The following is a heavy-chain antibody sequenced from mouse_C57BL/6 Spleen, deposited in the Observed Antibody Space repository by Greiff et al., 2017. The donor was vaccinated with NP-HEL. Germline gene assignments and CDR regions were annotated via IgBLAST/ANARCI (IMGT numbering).Heavy chain of an antibody. CDR3: ARGYGNGCFDY. J-gene: IGHJ2*01. CDR2: ISYDGSN. CDR1: GYSITSGYY. Sequence: EVQLVESGPGLVKPSQSLSLTCSVTGYSITSGYYWNWIRQFPGNKLEWMGYISYDGSNNYNPSLKNRISITRDTSKNQFFLKLNSVTTEDTATYYCARGYGNGCFDYWGQGTTLTVSS. V-gene: IGHV3-6*01. D-gene: IGHD2-10*02.